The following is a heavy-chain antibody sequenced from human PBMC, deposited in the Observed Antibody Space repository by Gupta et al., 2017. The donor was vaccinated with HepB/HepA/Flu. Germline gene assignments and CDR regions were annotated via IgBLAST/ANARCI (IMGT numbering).Heavy chain of an antibody. CDR2: IYWNDDK. CDR3: AHTPRYCSSTSCYDVFDP. V-gene: IGHV2-5*01. CDR1: GFSLSTSGVG. J-gene: IGHJ5*02. D-gene: IGHD2-2*01. Sequence: QITLKESGPTLVKPTQTLTLTCTFSGFSLSTSGVGVGWIRQPPGKALEWLALIYWNDDKRYSPSLKSRLTITKDTSKNQVVLTMTNMDPVDTATYYCAHTPRYCSSTSCYDVFDPWGQGTLVTVSS.